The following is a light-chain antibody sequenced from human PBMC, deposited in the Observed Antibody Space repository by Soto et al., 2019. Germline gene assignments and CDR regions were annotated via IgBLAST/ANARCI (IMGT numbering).Light chain of an antibody. V-gene: IGKV1-6*01. Sequence: IQMTQSPSSLSASVGDRVTITCRASQGISNELGWYQQRPGKAPKVLIYGASNLQSGVPSRFSGSASGTDFTLTISSLQPEDFATYYCLQDYTYPWTFGQGIKVEMK. CDR2: GAS. CDR3: LQDYTYPWT. J-gene: IGKJ1*01. CDR1: QGISNE.